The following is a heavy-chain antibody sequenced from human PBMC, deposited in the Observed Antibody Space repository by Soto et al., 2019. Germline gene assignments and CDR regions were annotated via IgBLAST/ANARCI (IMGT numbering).Heavy chain of an antibody. V-gene: IGHV5-10-1*01. CDR1: GYSFPSSW. D-gene: IGHD6-13*01. Sequence: EVQLVQSGAEVKKPGESLRISCKGSGYSFPSSWISWVRQMPGKGLEWMGRVDPSDSYTNYSPSFQGHVTISADKSISTASLQWSSLKASDTAMYYCARLQAAAGDNDLTFDYWGQGTLVTVSS. CDR2: VDPSDSYT. J-gene: IGHJ4*02. CDR3: ARLQAAAGDNDLTFDY.